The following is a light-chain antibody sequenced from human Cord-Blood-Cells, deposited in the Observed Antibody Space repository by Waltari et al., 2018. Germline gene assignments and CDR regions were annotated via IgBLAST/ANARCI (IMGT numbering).Light chain of an antibody. J-gene: IGKJ2*01. Sequence: DFQMPRSPSPLLPSVGAEAPIPCRASRSISSYLNWYQQKPGKAPKLLIYAASSLQSGVPSRFSGSGSGTDFTLTISSLQPEDFATYYCQQSYSTPYTFGQGTKLEIK. V-gene: IGKV1-39*01. CDR1: RSISSY. CDR3: QQSYSTPYT. CDR2: AAS.